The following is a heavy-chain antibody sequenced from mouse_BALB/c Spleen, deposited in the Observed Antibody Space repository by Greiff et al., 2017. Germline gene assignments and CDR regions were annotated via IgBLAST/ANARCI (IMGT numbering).Heavy chain of an antibody. J-gene: IGHJ3*01. V-gene: IGHV3-2*02. Sequence: EVKLQESGPGLVKPSQSLSLTCTVTGYSITSYYAWNWIRQFPGNKLEWMGYISYSGSTSYNPSLKSRISITRDTSKNQFFLQLNSVTTEDTATYYCAGYDGWFAYWGQGTLVTVSA. CDR1: GYSITSYYA. CDR2: ISYSGST. D-gene: IGHD2-14*01. CDR3: AGYDGWFAY.